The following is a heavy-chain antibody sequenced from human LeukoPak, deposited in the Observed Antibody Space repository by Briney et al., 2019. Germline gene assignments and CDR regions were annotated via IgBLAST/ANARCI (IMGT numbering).Heavy chain of an antibody. J-gene: IGHJ3*02. Sequence: PGGSLRLSCAASGFTFRRYAMNWVRQAPGKGLEWVSAISGSDNNTYYADSVKGRFTISRDNSKNTLYLQMNSLRAEDTAMYYCARDLATSAPFDIWGQGTMVTVSS. CDR1: GFTFRRYA. CDR2: ISGSDNNT. D-gene: IGHD5-24*01. V-gene: IGHV3-23*01. CDR3: ARDLATSAPFDI.